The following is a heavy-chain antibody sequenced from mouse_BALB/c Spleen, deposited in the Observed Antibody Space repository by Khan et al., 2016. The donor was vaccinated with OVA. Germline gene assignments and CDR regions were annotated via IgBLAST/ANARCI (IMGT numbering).Heavy chain of an antibody. Sequence: EVMLVESGGDLVEPGGSLKLSCAASGFTFSTYGMSWVRQTPDKRLEWVATISTGGHYTYYPDIVRGRFTISRDNAKNTLYLQMTSLKSEDTAMFYCARLAYYYDSEGFAYWGQGTLVTVSA. CDR2: ISTGGHYT. D-gene: IGHD1-1*01. J-gene: IGHJ3*01. CDR1: GFTFSTYG. CDR3: ARLAYYYDSEGFAY. V-gene: IGHV5-6*01.